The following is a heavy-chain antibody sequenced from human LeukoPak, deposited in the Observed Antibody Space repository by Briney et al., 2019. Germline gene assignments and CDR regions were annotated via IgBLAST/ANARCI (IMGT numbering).Heavy chain of an antibody. CDR2: IILPLDIT. V-gene: IGHV1-69*04. CDR1: GDTFSSSA. J-gene: IGHJ4*02. CDR3: ARSSVTGHFDF. Sequence: WASVKVSCKASGDTFSSSAISWVRQAPGQGLEWMGKIILPLDITNYAQQFQGGVTITTDKSTDTVFLELSSLRSQDTAVYYCARSSVTGHFDFWGQGTLVTVSS. D-gene: IGHD6-19*01.